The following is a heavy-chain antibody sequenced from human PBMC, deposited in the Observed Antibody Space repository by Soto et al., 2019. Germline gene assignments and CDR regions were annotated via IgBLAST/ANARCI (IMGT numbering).Heavy chain of an antibody. CDR3: AKSHTSGWNYFDY. CDR2: ISWNSGNK. J-gene: IGHJ4*02. CDR1: GFNLDDYA. Sequence: EAQLVESGGGLVQPGRSLRLSCAGSGFNLDDYAMYWVRQVPGKGLEWVSSISWNSGNKVYADSVKGRFTISRDNGKNTLYLQMNSLRAEDTALYYCAKSHTSGWNYFDYWGQGTLVTVSS. V-gene: IGHV3-9*01. D-gene: IGHD6-19*01.